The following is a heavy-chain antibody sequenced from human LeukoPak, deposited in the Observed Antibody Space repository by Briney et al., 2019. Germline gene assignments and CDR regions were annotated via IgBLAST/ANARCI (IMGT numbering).Heavy chain of an antibody. V-gene: IGHV4-39*07. CDR3: ASTDYYGSGSYSN. D-gene: IGHD3-10*01. J-gene: IGHJ4*02. Sequence: PSETLSLTCTVSGGSISSSSYYWGWIRQPPGKGLEWIGSIYYSGSTYYNPSLKSRVTISVDTSKNQFSLKLSSVTAADTAVYYCASTDYYGSGSYSNWGQGTLVTVSS. CDR2: IYYSGST. CDR1: GGSISSSSYY.